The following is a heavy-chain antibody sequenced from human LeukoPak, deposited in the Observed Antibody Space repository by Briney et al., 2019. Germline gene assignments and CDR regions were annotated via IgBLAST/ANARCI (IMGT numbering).Heavy chain of an antibody. D-gene: IGHD3-16*01. CDR1: GGSISSSNW. CDR2: IYHSGST. Sequence: PSETLSLTCAVSGGSISSSNWWSWVRQPPGKGLEWIGEIYHSGSTNYNPSLKSRVTISVDTSKNQFSLKLSSVTAADTAVYYCARDGNGGFFDYWGQGTLVTVSS. CDR3: ARDGNGGFFDY. J-gene: IGHJ4*02. V-gene: IGHV4-4*02.